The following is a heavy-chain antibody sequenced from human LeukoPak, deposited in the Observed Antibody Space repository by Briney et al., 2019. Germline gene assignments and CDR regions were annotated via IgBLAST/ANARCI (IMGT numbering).Heavy chain of an antibody. V-gene: IGHV3-48*01. Sequence: PGGSLRLSCAASGFTFSSYSMNWVRQAPGKGLEWVSYISSSSSTIYYADSVKGRFTISRDNAKNSLYLQMNSLRAEDTAVYYCARDGYSYGFSPMDVWGKGTTVTVSS. D-gene: IGHD5-18*01. CDR2: ISSSSSTI. CDR3: ARDGYSYGFSPMDV. CDR1: GFTFSSYS. J-gene: IGHJ6*03.